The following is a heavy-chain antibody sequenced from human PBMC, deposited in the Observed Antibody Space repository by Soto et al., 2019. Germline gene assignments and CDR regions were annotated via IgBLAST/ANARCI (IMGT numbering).Heavy chain of an antibody. J-gene: IGHJ4*02. D-gene: IGHD6-19*01. CDR3: ARDGGIAGAGSQHY. Sequence: QVQLVQSGAEVKKPGASVKVSCKASGYTFTSSGISWVRQAPGQGLEGMGWISAYNGNTNYAQKLQGRVTRTTDTTTSTAEMERRSRRSDDTAEYDGARDGGIAGAGSQHYWGQGTLVTVSS. V-gene: IGHV1-18*04. CDR1: GYTFTSSG. CDR2: ISAYNGNT.